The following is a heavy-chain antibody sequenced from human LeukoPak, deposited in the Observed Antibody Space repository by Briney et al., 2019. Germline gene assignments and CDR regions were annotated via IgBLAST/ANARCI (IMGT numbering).Heavy chain of an antibody. CDR1: GGSISSYY. Sequence: SSETLSLTCTVSGGSISSYYWSWVRQPPGKRLEWIGYVYYSGSTNYNPSLKSRVTISIDTSKNQFSLKLSSVTAADTAVYYCARVGIAARRVYYYYYMDVWGKGTTVTVSS. V-gene: IGHV4-59*12. J-gene: IGHJ6*03. D-gene: IGHD6-6*01. CDR3: ARVGIAARRVYYYYYMDV. CDR2: VYYSGST.